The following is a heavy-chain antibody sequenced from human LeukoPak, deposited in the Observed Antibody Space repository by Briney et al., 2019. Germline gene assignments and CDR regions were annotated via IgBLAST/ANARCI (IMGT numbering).Heavy chain of an antibody. CDR1: GFIFNNYA. V-gene: IGHV3-23*01. CDR2: ISGSGRNT. CDR3: ASRDSGDYPYFDY. J-gene: IGHJ4*02. D-gene: IGHD4-17*01. Sequence: GGTLRLSCAASGFIFNNYALSWVRQTPGKGLEWVSAISGSGRNTYYADSVKGRFTISRDNAKNTLYLQMNSLRAEDTAVYFCASRDSGDYPYFDYWGQGALATVSS.